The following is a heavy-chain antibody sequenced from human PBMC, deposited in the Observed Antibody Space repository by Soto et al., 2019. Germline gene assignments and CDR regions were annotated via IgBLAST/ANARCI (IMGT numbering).Heavy chain of an antibody. V-gene: IGHV3-23*01. CDR3: AKGLGGSQYYYYGMDV. J-gene: IGHJ6*02. CDR1: IVTVSTYA. Sequence: GGSLKLSCAASIVTVSTYAMTWVRKAPGKGLKWVSALSASGATTYHADSVKGRFTISRDNSENTLYLQMNSLRAEDTAVYYCAKGLGGSQYYYYGMDVWGQGTTVTVSS. CDR2: LSASGATT. D-gene: IGHD1-26*01.